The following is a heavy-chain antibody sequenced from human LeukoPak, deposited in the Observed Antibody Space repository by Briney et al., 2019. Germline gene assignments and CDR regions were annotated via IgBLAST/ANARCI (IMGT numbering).Heavy chain of an antibody. CDR1: GFTFSSYG. CDR2: IWYDGSNK. D-gene: IGHD5-24*01. Sequence: GGSLRLSCAASGFTFSSYGMHWVRQAPGKGLEWVAVIWYDGSNKYYADSVKGRFTISRDNSKNTLYLQMNSLRAEDTAVYYCARDGYKTTNRAFDYWGQGTLVTVSS. CDR3: ARDGYKTTNRAFDY. J-gene: IGHJ4*02. V-gene: IGHV3-33*01.